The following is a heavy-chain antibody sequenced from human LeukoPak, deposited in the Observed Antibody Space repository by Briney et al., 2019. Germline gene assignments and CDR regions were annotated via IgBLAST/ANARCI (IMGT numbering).Heavy chain of an antibody. Sequence: PSETLSLTCTVSGDSITNYYWSWYRQPPGQGLEWIGYIYYSGNTNCNPSLKSRVTISVDKSKNQFSLKLRSVTAADTAVYYCARMKGDYWGQGTLVTVSS. J-gene: IGHJ4*02. CDR3: ARMKGDY. V-gene: IGHV4-59*01. CDR2: IYYSGNT. CDR1: GDSITNYY.